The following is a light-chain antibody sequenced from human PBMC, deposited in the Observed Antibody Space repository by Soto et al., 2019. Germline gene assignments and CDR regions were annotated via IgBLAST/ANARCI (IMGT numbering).Light chain of an antibody. CDR2: EDS. CDR3: CSYAGSFSVI. Sequence: QSVLTQPASVSGSPGQSITISCTRTHSDVGSYNLVSWYQQHPGKAPKLIIYEDSKRPSGVSNRFSGSKSGYTASLTISGLEAEDEADYYCCSYAGSFSVIFGGGTKVTVL. J-gene: IGLJ2*01. V-gene: IGLV2-23*01. CDR1: HSDVGSYNL.